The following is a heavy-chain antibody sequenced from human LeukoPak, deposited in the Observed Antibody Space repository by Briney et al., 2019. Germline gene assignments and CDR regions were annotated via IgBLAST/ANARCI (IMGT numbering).Heavy chain of an antibody. J-gene: IGHJ4*02. CDR1: GFTFSSYG. Sequence: GGSLRLSCAASGFTFSSYGMHWVRQAPGKGLEWVAVISHDGSNKYYADSVKGRFTISRDNSKNTLYLQMNSLRAGDTAVYYCAKNSGSGKGLDYWGQGTLVTVSS. CDR3: AKNSGSGKGLDY. D-gene: IGHD3-10*01. V-gene: IGHV3-30*18. CDR2: ISHDGSNK.